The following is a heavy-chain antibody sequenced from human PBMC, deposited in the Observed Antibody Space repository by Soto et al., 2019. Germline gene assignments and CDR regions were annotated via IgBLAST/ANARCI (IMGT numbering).Heavy chain of an antibody. CDR3: ANQGLPNYYYYGMDV. CDR2: IIPIFGTA. J-gene: IGHJ6*02. CDR1: GGTFSSYG. Sequence: QVQLVQSGAEVKKPGSSVKVSCKASGGTFSSYGISWVRQAPGQGLEWMGGIIPIFGTADYTQKFQGRVTIIADESTSTAYMELSSLRSEDTAVYYCANQGLPNYYYYGMDVWGQGTTVTVSS. V-gene: IGHV1-69*12.